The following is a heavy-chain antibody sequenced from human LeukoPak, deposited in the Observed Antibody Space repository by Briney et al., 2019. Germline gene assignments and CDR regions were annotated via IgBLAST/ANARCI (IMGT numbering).Heavy chain of an antibody. CDR1: GXTFSSYS. CDR2: ISSSSSYI. J-gene: IGHJ4*02. Sequence: PGGSLRLSCAASGXTFSSYSMNWVRQAPGKGLEWVSSISSSSSYIYYADSVKGRFTISRDNAKNSLYLQMNSLRAEDTAVYYCARDGGGIAVAGTAYWGQGSLVTVSS. V-gene: IGHV3-21*01. D-gene: IGHD6-19*01. CDR3: ARDGGGIAVAGTAY.